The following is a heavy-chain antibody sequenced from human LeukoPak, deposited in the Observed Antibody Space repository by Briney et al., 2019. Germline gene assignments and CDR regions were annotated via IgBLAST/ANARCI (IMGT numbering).Heavy chain of an antibody. CDR1: GYTFTGYY. Sequence: ASVKVSCKASGYTFTGYYMHWVRQAPGQGLEWMVWINPNSGGTNSAETFKGRVTMTRDTSISTDYMELSRLRSDDTAVYYCAREIQLAYCSSTSCYTRRWLDPWGQGTLVTVSS. D-gene: IGHD2-2*02. CDR3: AREIQLAYCSSTSCYTRRWLDP. J-gene: IGHJ5*02. CDR2: INPNSGGT. V-gene: IGHV1-2*02.